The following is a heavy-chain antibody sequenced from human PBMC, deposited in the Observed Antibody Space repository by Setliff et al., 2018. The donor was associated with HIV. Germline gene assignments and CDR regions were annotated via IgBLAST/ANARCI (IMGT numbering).Heavy chain of an antibody. D-gene: IGHD6-19*01. CDR1: GGSFSGYY. V-gene: IGHV4-34*01. CDR2: TNHSGST. CDR3: MIAYSSGWLAPMGFDS. Sequence: SETLSLTCAVYGGSFSGYYWSWIRQSPGKGLEWIGETNHSGSTKYNPSLKSRVTISVDTSKNQFSLQLSSVTAADTAVYYCMIAYSSGWLAPMGFDSWGQGTLVTVSS. J-gene: IGHJ4*02.